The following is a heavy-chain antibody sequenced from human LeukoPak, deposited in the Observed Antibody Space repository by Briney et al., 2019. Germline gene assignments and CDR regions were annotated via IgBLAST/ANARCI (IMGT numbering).Heavy chain of an antibody. CDR3: ARAKGGGYYDSSGYDY. V-gene: IGHV1-18*01. CDR1: VYIFTSYG. J-gene: IGHJ4*02. D-gene: IGHD3-22*01. Sequence: ASVKVSCKASVYIFTSYGISWVRQAPGQGHERIGWINTYNGNTNYAHRLQSRVTMTTDTSTNTAYMELRSLRADDTGVYYCARAKGGGYYDSSGYDYWGQGTLVTVSS. CDR2: INTYNGNT.